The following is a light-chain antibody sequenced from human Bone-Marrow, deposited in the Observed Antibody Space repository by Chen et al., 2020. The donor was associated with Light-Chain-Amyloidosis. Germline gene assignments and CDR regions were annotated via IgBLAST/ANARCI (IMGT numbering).Light chain of an antibody. J-gene: IGLJ2*01. V-gene: IGLV3-25*03. CDR2: RDT. CDR1: DLPTKY. Sequence: SYELTQPPSVSVSPGQTARITCSGDDLPTKYAYWYQEKPGQAPVLGIHRDTERPSGISVRFSGSSSGTTATVTVGGVQAEDAADCHCQSADSSGTSEVIFGGGTKLTVL. CDR3: QSADSSGTSEVI.